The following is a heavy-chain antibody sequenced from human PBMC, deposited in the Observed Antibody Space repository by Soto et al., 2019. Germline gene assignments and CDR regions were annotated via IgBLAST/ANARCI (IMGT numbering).Heavy chain of an antibody. V-gene: IGHV3-15*01. Sequence: GGSLRLSCAASGFTVSNAWMSWVLQAPGKGLEWVGRIKSKTDGGTTDYAAPVKGRFTISRDDSKNTLYLQMNSLKTEDTAVYYCTTDLSVTFYYDRSGYYPEDLGQGTLVIVS. J-gene: IGHJ4*02. CDR3: TTDLSVTFYYDRSGYYPED. CDR1: GFTVSNAW. CDR2: IKSKTDGGTT. D-gene: IGHD3-22*01.